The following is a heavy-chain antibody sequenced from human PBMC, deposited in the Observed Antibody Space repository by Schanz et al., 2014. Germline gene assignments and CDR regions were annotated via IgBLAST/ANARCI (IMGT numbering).Heavy chain of an antibody. J-gene: IGHJ4*02. V-gene: IGHV3-53*01. CDR3: ARGRGYIGQ. CDR1: GFSVSNTY. Sequence: EVQLVEYGGGLIQPGGSLRLSCVVSGFSVSNTYMHWVRQPPGKGLEWVSVINSAGTTYYADSVKGRFTFSRDSSKNTVYLQMDSLRADDTSVYYCARGRGYIGQWGQGILVTVSS. CDR2: INSAGTT. D-gene: IGHD3-10*01.